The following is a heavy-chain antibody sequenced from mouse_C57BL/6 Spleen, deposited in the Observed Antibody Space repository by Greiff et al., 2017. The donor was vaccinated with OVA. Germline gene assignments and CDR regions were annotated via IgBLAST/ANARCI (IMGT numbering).Heavy chain of an antibody. CDR2: ISSGGDYT. J-gene: IGHJ2*01. V-gene: IGHV5-9-1*02. Sequence: EVQLQQSGAGLVKPGGSLKLSCAASGFTFSSYAMSWVRQTPEKRLEWVAYISSGGDYTYYADTVKGRFTISRDNARNTLYLQMSSLKSEDTAMYYCTRGEELFDYWGQGTTLTVSS. CDR3: TRGEELFDY. D-gene: IGHD1-3*01. CDR1: GFTFSSYA.